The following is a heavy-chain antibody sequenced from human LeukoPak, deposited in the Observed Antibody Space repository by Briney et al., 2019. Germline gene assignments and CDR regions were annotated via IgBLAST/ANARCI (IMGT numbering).Heavy chain of an antibody. CDR3: AGSCRHYYYYGMDV. CDR2: ISYDGSNK. CDR1: GFTFSSYA. J-gene: IGHJ6*02. V-gene: IGHV3-30-3*01. Sequence: PGGSLRLSCAASGFTFSSYAMRWVRQAPGKGLEWVAVISYDGSNKYYADSVKGRFTISRDNSKNTLYLQMNSLRAEDTAVYYCAGSCRHYYYYGMDVWGQGTTVTVSS.